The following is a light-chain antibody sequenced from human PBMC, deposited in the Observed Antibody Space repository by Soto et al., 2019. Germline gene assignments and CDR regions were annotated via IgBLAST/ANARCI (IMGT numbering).Light chain of an antibody. CDR2: AAS. J-gene: IGKJ1*01. Sequence: IQLTHSPSSLSASVGDRVTITCRASQDIAIYLAWYQQKPGEAPKLLIYAASTLYGGVPSRFSGSGSGTDFALTISSLQPDDFATYYCQQYNSLWTFGQGTKVDI. CDR3: QQYNSLWT. CDR1: QDIAIY. V-gene: IGKV1-9*01.